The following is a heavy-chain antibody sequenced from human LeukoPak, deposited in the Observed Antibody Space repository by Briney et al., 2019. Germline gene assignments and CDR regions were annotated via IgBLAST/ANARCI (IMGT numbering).Heavy chain of an antibody. CDR2: IYYSGST. J-gene: IGHJ6*02. CDR3: ASSMVRGTYYYYYYGMDV. CDR1: GGSISSYY. Sequence: SETLSLTCTVSGGSISSYYWSWIRQPPGKGLEWIGYIYYSGSTNYNPSLKSRVTISVDTSKNQFSLKLSSVTAADTAVYYCASSMVRGTYYYYYYGMDVWGQGTTVTVSS. D-gene: IGHD3-10*01. V-gene: IGHV4-59*12.